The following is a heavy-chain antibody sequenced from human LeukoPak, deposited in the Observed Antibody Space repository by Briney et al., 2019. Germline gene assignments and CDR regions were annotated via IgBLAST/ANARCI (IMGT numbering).Heavy chain of an antibody. V-gene: IGHV4-34*01. CDR2: INHSGST. CDR1: GGSFSGYY. CDR3: ARGGWIAAAGTGYFDY. D-gene: IGHD6-13*01. Sequence: PSETLSLTCAVYGGSFSGYYWSWIRQPPGKGLEWIGEINHSGSTNYNPSLKSRVTISVDTSKNQFSLKLSSVTAAHTAVYYCARGGWIAAAGTGYFDYWGQGTLVTVSS. J-gene: IGHJ4*02.